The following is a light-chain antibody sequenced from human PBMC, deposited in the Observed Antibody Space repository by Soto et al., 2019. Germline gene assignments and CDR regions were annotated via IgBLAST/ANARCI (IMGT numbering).Light chain of an antibody. Sequence: GWLSFSPKKRATLSCRASQTVRNNYLAWYQQKPGQAPGLLIYDASSRATGIPDRFSGGGSGTDFHHTIYRLELEAFAVYYSPQFSSYPLTFGGGTKVDIK. V-gene: IGKV3-20*01. CDR3: PQFSSYPLT. CDR1: QTVRNNY. CDR2: DAS. J-gene: IGKJ4*01.